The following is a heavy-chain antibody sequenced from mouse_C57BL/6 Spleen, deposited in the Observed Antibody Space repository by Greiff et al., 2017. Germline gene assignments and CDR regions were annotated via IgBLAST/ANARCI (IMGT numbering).Heavy chain of an antibody. CDR2: IYPGDGDT. CDR3: AREESYDYHYAMDY. D-gene: IGHD2-4*01. J-gene: IGHJ4*01. Sequence: QVQLQQSGPELVKPGASVKISCKASGYAFSSSWMNWVKQRPGKGLEWIGRIYPGDGDTNYNGKFKGKATLTADKSSSTAYMQLSSLTSEDSAVYFCAREESYDYHYAMDYWGQGTSVTVSS. V-gene: IGHV1-82*01. CDR1: GYAFSSSW.